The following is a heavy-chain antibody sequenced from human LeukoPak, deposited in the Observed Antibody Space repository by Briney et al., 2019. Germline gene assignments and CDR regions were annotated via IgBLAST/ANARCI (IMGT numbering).Heavy chain of an antibody. CDR3: VRVQSGSYARYGMDV. CDR2: IIPILGIA. J-gene: IGHJ6*02. D-gene: IGHD1-26*01. V-gene: IGHV1-69*04. Sequence: ASVKVSCKASGGTFSSYAISWVRQAPGQGLEWMGRIIPILGIANYAQKFQGRVTITADKSTSTAYMELSSLRSEDTAVYYCVRVQSGSYARYGMDVWGQGTTVSVFS. CDR1: GGTFSSYA.